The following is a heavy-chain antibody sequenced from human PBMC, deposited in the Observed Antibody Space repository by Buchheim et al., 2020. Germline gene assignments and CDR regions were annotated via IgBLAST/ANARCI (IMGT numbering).Heavy chain of an antibody. CDR3: ARGHISSRDDILTGYYMGPFDY. Sequence: EVQLVESGGGLVKPGGSLRLSCAASGFTFSSYSMNWVRQAPGKGLEWVSSISSSSSYIYYADSVKGRFTISRDNAKNSVYLQMNSLRAEDTAVYHCARGHISSRDDILTGYYMGPFDYWGQETL. CDR1: GFTFSSYS. D-gene: IGHD3-9*01. CDR2: ISSSSSYI. V-gene: IGHV3-21*01. J-gene: IGHJ4*02.